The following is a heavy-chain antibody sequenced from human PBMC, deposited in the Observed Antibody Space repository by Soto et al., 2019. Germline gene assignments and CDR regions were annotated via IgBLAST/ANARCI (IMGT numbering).Heavy chain of an antibody. CDR1: GYTFTNYG. CDR3: ARPRGGSSISPYYYYYMDV. D-gene: IGHD6-6*01. V-gene: IGHV1-18*01. J-gene: IGHJ6*03. Sequence: ASVKVSCKASGYTFTNYGITWVRQAPGQGLERMGWISAYNDETHYTQRIQGRVTMTTDTSTSTAYMELRGLRAEDTAVYYCARPRGGSSISPYYYYYMDVWGKGTTVTVSS. CDR2: ISAYNDET.